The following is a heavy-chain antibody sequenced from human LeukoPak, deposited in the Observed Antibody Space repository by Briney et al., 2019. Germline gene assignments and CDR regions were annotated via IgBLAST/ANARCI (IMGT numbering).Heavy chain of an antibody. V-gene: IGHV3-23*01. CDR3: ARAMMVVANLWGVFDY. CDR2: ISCSGGSI. CDR1: AFTFSNYA. Sequence: GGSLSLSCAASAFTFSNYARDWVRHAPGKGRVWVLGISCSGGSIYYADSVRGRFTISRDNAESTLYLQMNSLRAEDTAIYYCARAMMVVANLWGVFDYWGQGALVTVSS. D-gene: IGHD3-22*01. J-gene: IGHJ4*02.